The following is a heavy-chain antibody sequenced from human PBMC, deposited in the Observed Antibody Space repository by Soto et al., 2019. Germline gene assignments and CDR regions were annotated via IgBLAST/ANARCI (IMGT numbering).Heavy chain of an antibody. CDR2: INSDGSNT. CDR3: ARESPTYYYYGMDV. V-gene: IGHV3-74*01. J-gene: IGHJ6*02. CDR1: GLTFSSYW. Sequence: PGGSLRLSCAASGLTFSSYWMHWVRQAPGKGLVWVSRINSDGSNTAYADSVKGRFTISRDNSKNTLYLQMNSLRAEDTAVYYCARESPTYYYYGMDVWGQGTTVTVSS.